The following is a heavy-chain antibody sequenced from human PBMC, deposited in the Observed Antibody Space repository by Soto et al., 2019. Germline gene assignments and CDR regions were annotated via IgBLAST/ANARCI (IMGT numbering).Heavy chain of an antibody. V-gene: IGHV3-30*18. D-gene: IGHD6-13*01. CDR3: AKTGSQLAYDY. CDR2: ISYDGSNK. J-gene: IGHJ4*02. Sequence: GGSLRLSCAASGFTFSSYGMHWVRQAPGKGLEWVAVISYDGSNKYYADSVKGRFTISRDNSKNTLYLQMNSLRAEDTAVYYCAKTGSQLAYDYWGQGTLVTVSS. CDR1: GFTFSSYG.